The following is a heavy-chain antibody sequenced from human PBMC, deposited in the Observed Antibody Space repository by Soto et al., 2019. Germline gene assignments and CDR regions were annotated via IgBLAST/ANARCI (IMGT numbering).Heavy chain of an antibody. CDR3: ARDSEYYYDSSGYYTPNWFDP. D-gene: IGHD3-22*01. CDR1: GFAFSSYS. CDR2: ISSSSSYI. J-gene: IGHJ5*02. Sequence: GGSLRLSCAASGFAFSSYSMNWFRQAPGKGLEWVSSISSSSSYIYYADSVKGRFTISRGNAKNSLYLQMNSLRAEDTAVYYCARDSEYYYDSSGYYTPNWFDPWGQGTLVTVSS. V-gene: IGHV3-21*01.